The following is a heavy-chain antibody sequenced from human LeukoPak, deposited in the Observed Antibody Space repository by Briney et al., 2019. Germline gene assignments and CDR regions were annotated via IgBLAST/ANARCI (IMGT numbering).Heavy chain of an antibody. CDR1: GGSISSGGYY. CDR2: IYYSGST. CDR3: ARGRYFDWPYYFDY. D-gene: IGHD3-9*01. J-gene: IGHJ4*02. Sequence: PSETLSLTCTVSGGSISSGGYYWSWIRQHPGKGLEWIGYIYYSGSTYYNPSLKSRVTISVDTSKNQFSLKLSSVTAADTAVYYCARGRYFDWPYYFDYWGQGTLVTVSS. V-gene: IGHV4-31*03.